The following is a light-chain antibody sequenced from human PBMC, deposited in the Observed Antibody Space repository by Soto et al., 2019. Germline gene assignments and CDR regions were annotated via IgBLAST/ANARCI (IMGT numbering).Light chain of an antibody. J-gene: IGLJ1*01. CDR2: EGS. CDR3: CSYAGSSTLLYV. CDR1: SSDVGSYNL. V-gene: IGLV2-23*03. Sequence: QSALTQPASVSGSPGQSITISRTGTSSDVGSYNLVSWYQQHPGRAPKLMIYEGSKRPSGVSNRFSGSKSGNTASLTISGLQAEDEADYYCCSYAGSSTLLYVFGTGTKVTV.